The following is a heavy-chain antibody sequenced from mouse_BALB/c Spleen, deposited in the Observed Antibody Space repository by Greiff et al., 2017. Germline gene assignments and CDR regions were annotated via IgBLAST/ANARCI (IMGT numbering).Heavy chain of an antibody. Sequence: VKLMESGPGLVAPSQSLSITCTVSGFSLTSYGVHWVRQPPGKGLEWLGVIWAGGSTNYNSALMSRLSISKDNSKSQVFLKMNSLQTDDTAMYYCARDLRTTVVGEAMDYWGQGTSVTVSS. CDR1: GFSLTSYG. CDR3: ARDLRTTVVGEAMDY. CDR2: IWAGGST. D-gene: IGHD1-1*01. J-gene: IGHJ4*01. V-gene: IGHV2-9*02.